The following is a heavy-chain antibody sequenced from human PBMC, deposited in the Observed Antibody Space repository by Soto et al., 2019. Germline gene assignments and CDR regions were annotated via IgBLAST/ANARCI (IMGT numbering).Heavy chain of an antibody. CDR3: ARVTISHLWFDP. V-gene: IGHV1-8*01. D-gene: IGHD3-9*01. CDR1: GYGFSRYD. J-gene: IGHJ5*02. CDR2: MNPNSGNT. Sequence: SVNGYWKASGYGFSRYDSNWVRKATGQGLEWMGWMNPNSGNTGYAQKFQGRVTMTRNTSISTAYMELSSLRSEDTAVYYCARVTISHLWFDPWGQAPLVTVSS.